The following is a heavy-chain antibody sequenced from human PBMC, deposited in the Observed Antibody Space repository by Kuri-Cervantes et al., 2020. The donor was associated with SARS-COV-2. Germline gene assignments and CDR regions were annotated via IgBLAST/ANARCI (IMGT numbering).Heavy chain of an antibody. V-gene: IGHV4-39*01. CDR1: GGSITSYNYY. CDR2: IYFSGST. Sequence: SETLSLTCTVSGGSITSYNYYWAWIRQPPGKGLEWIATIYFSGSTYYNPSLKSPVTISVDTSKNQFSLKLSSVTAADTAVYYCARYDYSNYGMDVWGQGTTVTVSS. D-gene: IGHD4-11*01. J-gene: IGHJ6*02. CDR3: ARYDYSNYGMDV.